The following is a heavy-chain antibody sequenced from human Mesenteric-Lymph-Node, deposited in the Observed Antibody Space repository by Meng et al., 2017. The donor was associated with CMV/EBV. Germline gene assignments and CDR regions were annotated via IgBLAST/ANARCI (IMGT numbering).Heavy chain of an antibody. J-gene: IGHJ6*02. Sequence: GESLKISCAASGFTFDDYAMHWIRQAPGKGLEWISLITWDGGYTFYADSVKGRFTISRDNSENSQYLQMSSLRAEDTALYYCVKDLRTVTTYQYYYTLDVWGQGTTVTVSS. CDR1: GFTFDDYA. D-gene: IGHD4-17*01. CDR2: ITWDGGYT. CDR3: VKDLRTVTTYQYYYTLDV. V-gene: IGHV3-43D*03.